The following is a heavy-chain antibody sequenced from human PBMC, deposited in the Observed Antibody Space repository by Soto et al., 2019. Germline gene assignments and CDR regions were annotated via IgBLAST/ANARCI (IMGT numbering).Heavy chain of an antibody. Sequence: ASVKVSCKASGYTFTSYGISWVRQTPGQGLEWMGWISAYNGNTNYAQKLQGRVTMTTDTSTSTAYMELRSLRSDDTAVYYCARSGDYAVRVYYYYGVDVWGQGTTVTVSS. CDR2: ISAYNGNT. CDR3: ARSGDYAVRVYYYYGVDV. D-gene: IGHD3-3*01. J-gene: IGHJ6*02. V-gene: IGHV1-18*01. CDR1: GYTFTSYG.